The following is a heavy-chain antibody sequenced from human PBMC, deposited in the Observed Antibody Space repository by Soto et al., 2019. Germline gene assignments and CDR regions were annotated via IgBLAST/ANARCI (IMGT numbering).Heavy chain of an antibody. J-gene: IGHJ4*02. D-gene: IGHD2-2*01. Sequence: GGSLRLSCAASGFTFSSYAMSWVRQAPGKGLEWVSAISGSGGSTYYADSVKGRFTISRDNSKNTLYLQMNSLRAEDTAVYYCAKDLGEKDVVVPAAMGLDYWGQGTLVTVSS. CDR3: AKDLGEKDVVVPAAMGLDY. CDR1: GFTFSSYA. CDR2: ISGSGGST. V-gene: IGHV3-23*01.